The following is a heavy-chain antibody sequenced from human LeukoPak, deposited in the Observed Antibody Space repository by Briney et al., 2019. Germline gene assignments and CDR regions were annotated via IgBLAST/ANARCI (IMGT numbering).Heavy chain of an antibody. CDR3: ARDGCSSTSCYVGRHDY. CDR2: ISYDGSNK. V-gene: IGHV3-30*01. Sequence: PGGSLRLSCAASGFTFSSYAMHWVRQAPGKGLEWVAVISYDGSNKYYADSVKGRFTISRDNSKNTLYLQMNSLRAEDTAVYYCARDGCSSTSCYVGRHDYWGQGTLVTVSS. J-gene: IGHJ4*02. D-gene: IGHD2-2*01. CDR1: GFTFSSYA.